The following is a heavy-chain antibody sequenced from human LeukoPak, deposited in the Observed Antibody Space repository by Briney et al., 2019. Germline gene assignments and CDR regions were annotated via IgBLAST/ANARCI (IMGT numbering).Heavy chain of an antibody. D-gene: IGHD3-22*01. V-gene: IGHV4-39*01. CDR2: IYYSGST. J-gene: IGHJ4*02. CDR1: GGSISSSSYY. Sequence: SETLSLTCTVSGGSISSSSYYWGWIRQPPGKGLEWIGSIYYSGSTYYNPSLKSRVTISVDTSKNQFSLKLSSVTAADTAVYYCARQGITMTSHFDYWGRGTLVTVSS. CDR3: ARQGITMTSHFDY.